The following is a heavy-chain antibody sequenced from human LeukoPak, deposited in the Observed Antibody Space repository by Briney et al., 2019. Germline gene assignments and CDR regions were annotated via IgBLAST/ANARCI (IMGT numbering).Heavy chain of an antibody. D-gene: IGHD4-17*01. CDR2: IYYSGST. CDR1: GGSISSYY. CDR3: ARAGYGDSDFDY. V-gene: IGHV4-59*08. J-gene: IGHJ4*02. Sequence: SETLSLTCTVSGGSISSYYWGWVRQPPGKGLEWIGYIYYSGSTDYNPSLKSRVTISVDTSKNQFSLKLSSVTAADTAVYYCARAGYGDSDFDYWGQGTLVTVSS.